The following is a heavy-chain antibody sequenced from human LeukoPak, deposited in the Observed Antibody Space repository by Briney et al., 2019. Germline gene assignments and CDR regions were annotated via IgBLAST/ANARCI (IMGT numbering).Heavy chain of an antibody. Sequence: PVGSVRLSCAASGFNISSYGIHWVRQAPGKGLEWVAVIWYDGSKKYYADSVKGRFTISRDNSKNTVYLQMNSLRAEDTAVYYCANGYCSSAGCATSLDYWGQGTLVTVSS. V-gene: IGHV3-33*06. J-gene: IGHJ4*02. CDR1: GFNISSYG. D-gene: IGHD2-15*01. CDR3: ANGYCSSAGCATSLDY. CDR2: IWYDGSKK.